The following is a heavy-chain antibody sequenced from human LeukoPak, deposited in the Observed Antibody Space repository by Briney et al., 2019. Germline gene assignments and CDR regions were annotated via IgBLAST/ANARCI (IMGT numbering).Heavy chain of an antibody. CDR3: AAGIAVAGPENH. Sequence: GGSLRLSCAASGFIVSSNYMNWVRQAPGKGLEWVSAIYTSGSTFYADSVKGRFTISRDNSKNTLYLQMNSLRAEDTAMYYCAAGIAVAGPENHWGQGTLVTVSS. D-gene: IGHD6-19*01. CDR2: IYTSGST. J-gene: IGHJ5*02. CDR1: GFIVSSNY. V-gene: IGHV3-53*01.